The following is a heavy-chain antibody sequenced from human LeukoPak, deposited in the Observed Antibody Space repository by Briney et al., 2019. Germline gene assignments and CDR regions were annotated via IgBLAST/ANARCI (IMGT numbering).Heavy chain of an antibody. CDR2: IGYDGSNR. Sequence: GGSLRLSCAASGFTLSSYKIHWVRQAPGKGLEWVAFIGYDGSNRYYADSVRGRFTISRDNSKNTLYLQMDSLRTEDTAVYYCVKDDYDDPRVWGQGTLVTVSS. J-gene: IGHJ4*02. V-gene: IGHV3-30*02. CDR3: VKDDYDDPRV. CDR1: GFTLSSYK. D-gene: IGHD3-16*01.